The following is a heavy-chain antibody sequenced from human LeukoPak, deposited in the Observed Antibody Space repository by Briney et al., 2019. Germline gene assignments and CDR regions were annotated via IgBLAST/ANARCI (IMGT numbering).Heavy chain of an antibody. J-gene: IGHJ4*02. CDR1: GFTVSSKY. Sequence: GGSLRLSCAASGFTVSSKYMNWVRQAPGKGLEWVAFIRYDGSNKYYADSVKGRFTISRDNSKNTLYLQMNSLRAEDTAVYYCANGTPKSLKITMIVVYWGQGTLVTVSS. CDR2: IRYDGSNK. CDR3: ANGTPKSLKITMIVVY. D-gene: IGHD3-22*01. V-gene: IGHV3-30*02.